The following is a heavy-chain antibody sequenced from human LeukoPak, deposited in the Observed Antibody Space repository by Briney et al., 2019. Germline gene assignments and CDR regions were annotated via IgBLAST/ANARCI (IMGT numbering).Heavy chain of an antibody. V-gene: IGHV3-7*01. D-gene: IGHD3-16*01. J-gene: IGHJ3*02. CDR3: ARINLGAFDI. CDR1: GFTFTKYW. Sequence: GGSLRVSCAASGFTFTKYWMTWVRQAPGKGLEWVANIKQDGSEKYYVDSVKGRFTISRDTAKNSLYLQMNSLRAEDTAVFYCARINLGAFDIWGQGTMVTVSS. CDR2: IKQDGSEK.